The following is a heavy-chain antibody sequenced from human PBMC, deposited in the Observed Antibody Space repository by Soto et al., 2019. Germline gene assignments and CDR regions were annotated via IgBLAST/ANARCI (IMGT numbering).Heavy chain of an antibody. Sequence: GGSLRLSCAASGFTFSSYSMNWVRQAPGKGLEWVSSISSSSSYIYYADSVKGRFTISRDNAKNSLYLQMNSLRAEDTAVYYCARELSTRYSSIWYGYWGQGTLVTVSS. V-gene: IGHV3-21*01. CDR2: ISSSSSYI. CDR1: GFTFSSYS. D-gene: IGHD6-13*01. J-gene: IGHJ4*02. CDR3: ARELSTRYSSIWYGY.